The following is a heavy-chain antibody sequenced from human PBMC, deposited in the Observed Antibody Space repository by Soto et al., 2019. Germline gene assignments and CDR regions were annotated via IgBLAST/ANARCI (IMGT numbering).Heavy chain of an antibody. V-gene: IGHV1-69*02. CDR2: IIPILGIA. Sequence: ASVKVSCKASGGTFSSYTISWVRQAPGQGLEWMGRIIPILGIANYEQKFQGRVTITADKSTSTAYMELSSLRSEDTAVYYCARGGSGPYSSSSPLGYWGQGTLVTVSS. D-gene: IGHD6-6*01. CDR3: ARGGSGPYSSSSPLGY. CDR1: GGTFSSYT. J-gene: IGHJ4*02.